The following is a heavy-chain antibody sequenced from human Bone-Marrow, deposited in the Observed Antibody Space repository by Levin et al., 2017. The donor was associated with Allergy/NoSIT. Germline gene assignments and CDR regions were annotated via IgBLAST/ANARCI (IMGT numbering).Heavy chain of an antibody. Sequence: GESLKISCAASGFTFDDYGMSWVRQAPGKGLEWVSGINWNGGSTGYADSVKGRFTISRDNAKNSLYLQMNSLRAEDTALYYCARDSGYYYDSSGYRLNHFDYWGQGTLVTVSS. CDR3: ARDSGYYYDSSGYRLNHFDY. D-gene: IGHD3-22*01. CDR2: INWNGGST. J-gene: IGHJ4*02. CDR1: GFTFDDYG. V-gene: IGHV3-20*04.